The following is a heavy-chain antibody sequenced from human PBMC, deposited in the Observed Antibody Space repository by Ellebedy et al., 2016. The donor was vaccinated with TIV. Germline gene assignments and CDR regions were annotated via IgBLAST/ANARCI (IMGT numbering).Heavy chain of an antibody. D-gene: IGHD2-8*01. CDR3: ARPGKPYAIDY. Sequence: PGGSLRLSCAASGFTFSNYWMSWVRQAPGKGLEWVANIKQDGSEKYYVDSVKGRFTISRDNAKNSLYLQMSSLRAEDTAVYYCARPGKPYAIDYWGQGILVTVSS. CDR1: GFTFSNYW. CDR2: IKQDGSEK. J-gene: IGHJ4*02. V-gene: IGHV3-7*03.